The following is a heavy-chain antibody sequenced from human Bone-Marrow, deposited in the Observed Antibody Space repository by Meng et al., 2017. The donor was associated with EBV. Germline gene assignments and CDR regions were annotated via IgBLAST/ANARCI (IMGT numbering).Heavy chain of an antibody. V-gene: IGHV3-21*01. J-gene: IGHJ4*02. CDR3: ARDRTSNRFDY. D-gene: IGHD2-8*01. CDR1: GFTLRSYS. CDR2: ISSNSIDI. Sequence: EVELEESGXXXXXPXXGXXLSCAASGFTLRSYSMNWVRLAPGKGLEWVSTISSNSIDIYYADLVKGRFTISRDNAKNSLFLQMNSLRAEDTAVYYCARDRTSNRFDYWGQGTLVTVSS.